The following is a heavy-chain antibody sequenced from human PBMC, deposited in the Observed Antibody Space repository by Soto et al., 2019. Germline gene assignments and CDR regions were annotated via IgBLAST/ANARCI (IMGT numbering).Heavy chain of an antibody. D-gene: IGHD3-10*02. V-gene: IGHV3-30*03. CDR2: ISHDGSNI. J-gene: IGHJ4*02. CDR3: NGPVQ. Sequence: QVQLVESGGGVVQPGRSLRLSCAASGFTFSSYGMHWVRQAPGKGLEWVAVISHDGSNIYYADSVKGRFTISRDNSKNTLYLQMNSLRAEDTAVYYCNGPVQGGQGTLVTVSS. CDR1: GFTFSSYG.